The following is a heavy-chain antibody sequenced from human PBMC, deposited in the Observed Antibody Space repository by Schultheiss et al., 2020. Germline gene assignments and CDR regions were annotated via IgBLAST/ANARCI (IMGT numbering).Heavy chain of an antibody. CDR2: ISSSGTYT. D-gene: IGHD1-26*01. J-gene: IGHJ3*02. CDR3: ARVEYSGSRPGDGFDI. Sequence: GGSLRLSCAASGFTFSDYYMSWIRQAPGKGLEWVSYISSSGTYTNYADSVKGRFTISRDNAKNSLYLQMNSLRAEDTAIYYCARVEYSGSRPGDGFDIWGQGTMVTV. CDR1: GFTFSDYY. V-gene: IGHV3-11*06.